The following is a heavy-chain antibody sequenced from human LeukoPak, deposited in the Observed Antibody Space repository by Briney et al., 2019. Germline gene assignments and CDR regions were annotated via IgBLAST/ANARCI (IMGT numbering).Heavy chain of an antibody. CDR1: GFTFSSYA. CDR2: ISGSGGST. J-gene: IGHJ3*02. D-gene: IGHD4-17*01. V-gene: IGHV3-23*01. CDR3: AKDPGYDYGDFDI. Sequence: SGGSLRLSCAASGFTFSSYAMSWVRQAPGKGLEWVSAISGSGGSTYYADSVKGRFTISRDNSKNTLYLQMNSLRAEDTAVYYRAKDPGYDYGDFDIWGQGTMVTVSS.